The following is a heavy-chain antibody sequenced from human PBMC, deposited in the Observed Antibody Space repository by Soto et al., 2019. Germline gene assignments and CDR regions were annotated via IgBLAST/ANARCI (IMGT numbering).Heavy chain of an antibody. Sequence: QVQLQESGPGLVKPSETLSLTCTVSGGSVSSGSYYWSWIRQPPGKGLEWIGYIYYSGSTNYNPSLQSRVTISVDTSKNQFSLKLSSVTAADTAVYYCARDEGSGRQGFGFDPWGQGTLVTVSS. D-gene: IGHD3-10*01. V-gene: IGHV4-61*01. CDR3: ARDEGSGRQGFGFDP. CDR2: IYYSGST. CDR1: GGSVSSGSYY. J-gene: IGHJ5*02.